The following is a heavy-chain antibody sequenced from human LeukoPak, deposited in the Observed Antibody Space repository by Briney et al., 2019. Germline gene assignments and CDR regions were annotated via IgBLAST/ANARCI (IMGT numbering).Heavy chain of an antibody. CDR3: ARDAARGPTASDY. V-gene: IGHV1-3*01. J-gene: IGHJ4*02. Sequence: ASVKVSCKASGYTFTGYYMHWVRQAPGQRLEWMGWINAGNGNTKYSQKFQGRVTITRDTSASTAYMELSSLRSEDTAVYYCARDAARGPTASDYWGQGTLVTVSS. CDR1: GYTFTGYY. D-gene: IGHD2-21*02. CDR2: INAGNGNT.